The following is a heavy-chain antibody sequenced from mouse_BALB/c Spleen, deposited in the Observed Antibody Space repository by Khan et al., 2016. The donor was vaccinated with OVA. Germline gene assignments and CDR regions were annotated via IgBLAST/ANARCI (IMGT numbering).Heavy chain of an antibody. CDR1: GFDFSRYW. Sequence: EVQLVESGGGLVQPGGSLKLSCAASGFDFSRYWMSWVRQAPGKGLEWIGEINPDSSTINYAPSLKDKFIISRDNTKNTLYLQMSKVRSEDTAFYYCARLGYYGYFNVWGAGTTVTVSS. D-gene: IGHD2-2*01. J-gene: IGHJ1*01. V-gene: IGHV4-1*02. CDR3: ARLGYYGYFNV. CDR2: INPDSSTI.